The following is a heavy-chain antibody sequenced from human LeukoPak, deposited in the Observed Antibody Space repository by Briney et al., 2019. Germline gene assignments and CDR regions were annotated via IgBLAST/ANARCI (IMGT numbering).Heavy chain of an antibody. D-gene: IGHD3-16*02. Sequence: PSETLSLTCAVYGGSFSGYYWTWIRQPPGKGLEWIGEIDHSGSTNYNPSLKSRVTISVDTSKNQFSLKLSSVTAADTAVYYCAREIGRYLDYWGQGTLVTVSS. CDR3: AREIGRYLDY. J-gene: IGHJ4*02. V-gene: IGHV4-34*01. CDR2: IDHSGST. CDR1: GGSFSGYY.